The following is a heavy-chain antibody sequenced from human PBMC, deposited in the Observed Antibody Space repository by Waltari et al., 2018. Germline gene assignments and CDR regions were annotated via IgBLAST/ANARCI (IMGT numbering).Heavy chain of an antibody. CDR1: GFTFSSYG. V-gene: IGHV3-30*02. J-gene: IGHJ4*02. Sequence: QVQLVESGGGVVQPGGSLRLSCAASGFTFSSYGMHWVRQAPGKGLEWVALIRYDGSNKYYADSVKGRFTISRDNSKNTLYLQMNSLRAEDTAVYYCAKDGGGDDWGLFDYWGQGTLVTVSS. D-gene: IGHD3-16*01. CDR3: AKDGGGDDWGLFDY. CDR2: IRYDGSNK.